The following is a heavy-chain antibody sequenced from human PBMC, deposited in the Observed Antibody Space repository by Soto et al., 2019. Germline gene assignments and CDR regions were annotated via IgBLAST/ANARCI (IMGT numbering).Heavy chain of an antibody. D-gene: IGHD4-17*01. CDR3: ARGLYDYGGNFNLFDP. V-gene: IGHV3-30-3*01. Sequence: GGSLRLSCAASGFTFSSYAMHWVRQAPGKGLEWVAVISYDGSNKYYADSVKGRFTISRDNSKNTLYLQMNSLGAEDTAVYYCARGLYDYGGNFNLFDPWGQGTRVTVSS. CDR1: GFTFSSYA. CDR2: ISYDGSNK. J-gene: IGHJ5*02.